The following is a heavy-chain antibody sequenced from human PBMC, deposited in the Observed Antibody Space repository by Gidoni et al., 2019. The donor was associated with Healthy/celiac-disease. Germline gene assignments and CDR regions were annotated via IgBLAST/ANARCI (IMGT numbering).Heavy chain of an antibody. J-gene: IGHJ5*02. D-gene: IGHD2-15*01. CDR1: GGSISSYY. V-gene: IGHV4-59*01. Sequence: QVQLQESGPGLVKPSETLSLTCTVSGGSISSYYWSWIRQPPGKGLEWIGYISYSGSTNYNPSLKSRVTISVDTSKNQFSLKLSSVTAADTAVYYCARDRSSGGTLGWFDPWGQGTLVTVSS. CDR2: ISYSGST. CDR3: ARDRSSGGTLGWFDP.